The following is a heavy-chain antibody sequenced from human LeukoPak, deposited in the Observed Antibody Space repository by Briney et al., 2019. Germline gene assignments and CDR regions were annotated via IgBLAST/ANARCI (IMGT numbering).Heavy chain of an antibody. Sequence: GGSLRLSCAASGFTFSSYAMSWVRQAPGKGLEWVSAISGSGGSTYYADSVKGRFTISRDNSKNTLYLQMNSLRAEDTAVYNCAKGIVGATRKINFFDYWGQGTLVTVSS. D-gene: IGHD1-26*01. V-gene: IGHV3-23*01. CDR1: GFTFSSYA. CDR2: ISGSGGST. J-gene: IGHJ4*02. CDR3: AKGIVGATRKINFFDY.